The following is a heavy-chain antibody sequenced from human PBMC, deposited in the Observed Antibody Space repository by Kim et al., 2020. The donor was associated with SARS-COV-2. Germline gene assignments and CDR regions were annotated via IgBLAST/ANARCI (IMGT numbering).Heavy chain of an antibody. Sequence: LRSLVTISVDTSKNQFSLKLSAVTAADTAVYYCARARRWVVGSGYPFDYWGQGTLVTVSS. J-gene: IGHJ4*02. V-gene: IGHV4-59*01. CDR3: ARARRWVVGSGYPFDY. D-gene: IGHD3-22*01.